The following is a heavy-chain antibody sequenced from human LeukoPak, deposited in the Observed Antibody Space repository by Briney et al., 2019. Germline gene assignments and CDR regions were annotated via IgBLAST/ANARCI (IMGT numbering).Heavy chain of an antibody. V-gene: IGHV3-66*01. CDR1: GFTVSSKY. J-gene: IGHJ4*02. CDR3: ARESSGWLQLFDY. Sequence: GGSLRLSCAASGFTVSSKYMSWVRQAPGKGLEWVSVIYSGGSTYYADSVKGRFTISRDNSKNTVYLQMNSLRAEDAAVYYCARESSGWLQLFDYWGQGTLVTVSS. CDR2: IYSGGST. D-gene: IGHD5-24*01.